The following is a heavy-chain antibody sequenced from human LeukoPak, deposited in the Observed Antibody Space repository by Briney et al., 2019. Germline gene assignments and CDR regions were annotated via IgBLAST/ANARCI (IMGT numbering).Heavy chain of an antibody. CDR3: ARDLNYGGNFDY. Sequence: GGSLRLSCAASGFTLSTYTMSWVRQAPGKGLEWVSGISGSGGTTYYADSVKGRFAISRDNSKNTLYLQVNSLRAEDTAVYYCARDLNYGGNFDYWGQGTLVTVSS. V-gene: IGHV3-23*01. D-gene: IGHD4-23*01. J-gene: IGHJ4*02. CDR1: GFTLSTYT. CDR2: ISGSGGTT.